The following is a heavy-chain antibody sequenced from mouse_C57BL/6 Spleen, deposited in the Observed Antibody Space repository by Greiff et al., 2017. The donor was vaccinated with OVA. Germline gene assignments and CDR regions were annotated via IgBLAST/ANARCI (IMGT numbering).Heavy chain of an antibody. V-gene: IGHV1-69*01. J-gene: IGHJ3*01. CDR3: GRLYDYYFAY. D-gene: IGHD2-4*01. CDR2: FDPSDSYT. Sequence: VQLQQPGAELVMPGASVKLSCKASGYTFTSYWMHWVTQRPGQGLEWIGEFDPSDSYTNYNQKFKGKSTLTVDKSSSTAYMQLSSLTSEDSAVYYCGRLYDYYFAYWGQGTLVTVSA. CDR1: GYTFTSYW.